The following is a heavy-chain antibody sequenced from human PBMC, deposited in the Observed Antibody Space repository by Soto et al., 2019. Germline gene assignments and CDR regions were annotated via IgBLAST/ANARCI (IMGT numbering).Heavy chain of an antibody. Sequence: QITLKESGPTLVKPTQTLTLTCTFSGFSLSTGGMGVGWIRQPPGKALEWLALIYWDGDRRYRPSLMSRLTIAKDNSTNQVVLTMTTMDPVDTATYYCVHSRCGGDCLQSYSSHYYYGMDIWGQGTTVTVSS. J-gene: IGHJ6*02. V-gene: IGHV2-5*02. CDR3: VHSRCGGDCLQSYSSHYYYGMDI. D-gene: IGHD2-21*02. CDR2: IYWDGDR. CDR1: GFSLSTGGMG.